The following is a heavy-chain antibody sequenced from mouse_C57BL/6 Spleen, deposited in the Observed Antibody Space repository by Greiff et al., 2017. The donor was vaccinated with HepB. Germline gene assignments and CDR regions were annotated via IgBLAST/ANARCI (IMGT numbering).Heavy chain of an antibody. J-gene: IGHJ1*03. D-gene: IGHD1-1*01. Sequence: QVQLQQPGAELVKPGASVKLSCKASGYTFTSYWMQWVKQRPGQGLEWIGEIDPSDSYTNYNQKFKGKATLTVDTSSSTAYMQLSSLTSEDSAVYYCARRHYGSSYMYFDVWGTGTTVTVSS. CDR1: GYTFTSYW. CDR3: ARRHYGSSYMYFDV. CDR2: IDPSDSYT. V-gene: IGHV1-50*01.